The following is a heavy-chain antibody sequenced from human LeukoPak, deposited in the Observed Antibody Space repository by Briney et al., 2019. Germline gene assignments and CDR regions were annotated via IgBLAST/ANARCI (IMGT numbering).Heavy chain of an antibody. CDR1: GYTFTGYY. Sequence: ASVKVSCKASGYTFTGYYMYWVRQAPGQGLEWMGWINPNSGGTNYAQKFQGRVTMTRDTSISTAYMELSRLRSDDTAVYYCARVPTWNDFWSGYNDAFDIWGQGTMVTVSS. V-gene: IGHV1-2*02. CDR3: ARVPTWNDFWSGYNDAFDI. D-gene: IGHD3-3*01. J-gene: IGHJ3*02. CDR2: INPNSGGT.